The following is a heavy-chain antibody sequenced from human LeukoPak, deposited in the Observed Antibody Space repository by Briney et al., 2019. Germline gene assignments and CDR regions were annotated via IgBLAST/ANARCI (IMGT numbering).Heavy chain of an antibody. V-gene: IGHV3-64D*09. D-gene: IGHD6-13*01. CDR3: LSGHQMVRVDY. J-gene: IGHJ4*02. Sequence: QTGGSLRLSCSASGLTFSSYAMHWVRQAPGKGLEYVSGISSNGGSTYYADSVKGRFTISRDNSKNTADLQMSSLRAEDTAVYYCLSGHQMVRVDYWGQGTLVTVSS. CDR1: GLTFSSYA. CDR2: ISSNGGST.